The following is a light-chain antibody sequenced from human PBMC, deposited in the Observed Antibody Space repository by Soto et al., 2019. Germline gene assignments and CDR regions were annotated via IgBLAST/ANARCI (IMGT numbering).Light chain of an antibody. CDR3: QQYNSYSPLT. Sequence: DIQMTQSPSRLSASVGDRVTITCRASQSIGYWLAWYQQKPGKAPNLLIYAASTLETGVPSRFSGSGYGTEFTLTIASLQPDDSASYYCQQYNSYSPLTFGGGTKVEIK. V-gene: IGKV1-5*01. CDR1: QSIGYW. J-gene: IGKJ4*01. CDR2: AAS.